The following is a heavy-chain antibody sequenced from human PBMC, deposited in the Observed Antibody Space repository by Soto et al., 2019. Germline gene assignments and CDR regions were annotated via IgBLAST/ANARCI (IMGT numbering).Heavy chain of an antibody. CDR2: IWYDGSNK. Sequence: QVQLVESGGGVVQPGRSLRLSCAASGFTFSSYGMHWVRQAPGKGLEWVAVIWYDGSNKYYAASVKGRFTISRDNSKNTLYLQMNSLRAEDTAVYYCARVNGDYVRYFDYWGQGTLVTVSS. V-gene: IGHV3-33*01. D-gene: IGHD4-17*01. CDR3: ARVNGDYVRYFDY. J-gene: IGHJ4*02. CDR1: GFTFSSYG.